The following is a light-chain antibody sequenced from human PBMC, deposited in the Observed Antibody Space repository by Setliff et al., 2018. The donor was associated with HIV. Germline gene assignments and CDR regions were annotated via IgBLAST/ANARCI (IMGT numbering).Light chain of an antibody. J-gene: IGLJ1*01. CDR3: QSFDSSLNGYV. CDR2: ANS. Sequence: SVSGAPGQRVTISCTGSSSTIGAVYDVHWYQQFPGTAPKVLIYANSNRPSGVPDRFSGSKSGTSASLAITGLQAVDEADYFCQSFDSSLNGYVFGTGTKVTVL. CDR1: SSTIGAVYD. V-gene: IGLV1-40*01.